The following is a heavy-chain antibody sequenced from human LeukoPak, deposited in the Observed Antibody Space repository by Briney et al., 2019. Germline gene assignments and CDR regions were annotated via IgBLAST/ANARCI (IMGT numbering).Heavy chain of an antibody. J-gene: IGHJ6*02. CDR3: ARVDCSGGSCYYYYGMDV. CDR2: IIPIFGTA. D-gene: IGHD2-15*01. CDR1: GYTFTSYD. Sequence: ASVKVSCKASGYTFTSYDINWVRQATGQGLEWMGGIIPIFGTANYAQKFQGRVTITADESTSTAYMELSSLRSEDTAVYYCARVDCSGGSCYYYYGMDVWGQGTTVTVSS. V-gene: IGHV1-69*13.